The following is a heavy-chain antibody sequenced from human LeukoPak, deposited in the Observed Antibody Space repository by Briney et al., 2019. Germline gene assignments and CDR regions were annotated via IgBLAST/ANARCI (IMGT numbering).Heavy chain of an antibody. V-gene: IGHV3-21*01. CDR2: ISGSGNYI. D-gene: IGHD5-24*01. CDR3: ASRWSRSNDAFDI. J-gene: IGHJ3*02. Sequence: PGGSLRLSCAASGFTFSSYNMSWVRQAPGKGLEWVSSISGSGNYIFYADSVKGRFTISRDNAKNSLYLQMNSLRAEDTGVYYCASRWSRSNDAFDIWGQGTMVTVSS. CDR1: GFTFSSYN.